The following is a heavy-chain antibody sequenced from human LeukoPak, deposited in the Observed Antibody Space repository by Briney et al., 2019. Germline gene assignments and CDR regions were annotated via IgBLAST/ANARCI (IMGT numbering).Heavy chain of an antibody. CDR2: INPNTGNP. CDR1: GYTFTSYA. J-gene: IGHJ5*02. D-gene: IGHD3-16*02. Sequence: GASVKVSSKASGYTFTSYAMNWVRQAPGQGLEWMGWINPNTGNPTYAQGFTGRFVFSLDTSVSTTYLQISSLKAEDTAVYYCARAYQRLGGLSFPDQWGQGTLVSVSS. CDR3: ARAYQRLGGLSFPDQ. V-gene: IGHV7-4-1*02.